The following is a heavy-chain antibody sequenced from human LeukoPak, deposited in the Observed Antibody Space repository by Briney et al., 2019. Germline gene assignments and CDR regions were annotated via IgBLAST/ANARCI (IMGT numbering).Heavy chain of an antibody. CDR2: IYHSGST. V-gene: IGHV4-38-2*02. D-gene: IGHD6-19*01. J-gene: IGHJ3*01. Sequence: SETLSLTCTVSGYSISSGYYWGWIRQPPGKGLEWIGSIYHSGSTYYNPSLKSRVTISVDTSKNQLSLSLSSVTAADTAMYYCARPAEADKFYAFDFWGRGTMVTVSS. CDR1: GYSISSGYY. CDR3: ARPAEADKFYAFDF.